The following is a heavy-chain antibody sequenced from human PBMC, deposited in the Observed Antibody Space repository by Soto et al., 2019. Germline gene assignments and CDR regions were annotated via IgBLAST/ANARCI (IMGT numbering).Heavy chain of an antibody. D-gene: IGHD3-22*01. CDR2: ISSSSSTI. J-gene: IGHJ4*02. V-gene: IGHV3-48*02. CDR3: ARDLGGYYDSRGYQDY. CDR1: GFTFSSYS. Sequence: GGSLRLSCAASGFTFSSYSMNWVRQAPGKGLEWVSYISSSSSTIYYADSVKGRFTISRDNAKNSLYLQMNSLRDEDTAVYYCARDLGGYYDSRGYQDYWGPGTMLTVST.